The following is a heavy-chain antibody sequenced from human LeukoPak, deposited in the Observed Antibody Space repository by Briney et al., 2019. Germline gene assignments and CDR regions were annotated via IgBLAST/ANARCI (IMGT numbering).Heavy chain of an antibody. D-gene: IGHD6-19*01. Sequence: PSEALSLTCTVSGGSISSYYWSWIRQPPGKGLEWIGYIYYSGSTNYNPSLKSRVTISVDTSKNQFSLKLSSVTAADTAVYYCARSRYSSGWFDAGYFQHWGQGTLVTVSS. V-gene: IGHV4-59*01. CDR3: ARSRYSSGWFDAGYFQH. CDR2: IYYSGST. CDR1: GGSISSYY. J-gene: IGHJ1*01.